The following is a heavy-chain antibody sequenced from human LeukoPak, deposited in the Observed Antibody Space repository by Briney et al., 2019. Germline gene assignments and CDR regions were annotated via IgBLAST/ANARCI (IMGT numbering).Heavy chain of an antibody. CDR2: INTDGSST. D-gene: IGHD1-26*01. Sequence: GGSLRLSCAASGFTFSSYWMHWVRQAPGKGLVWVSRINTDGSSTSYADSVKGRFTISRDNAKNTLYLQMNSLRAEDTAVYYCARGRVGATRGFADYWGQGTLVTVSS. CDR1: GFTFSSYW. CDR3: ARGRVGATRGFADY. J-gene: IGHJ4*02. V-gene: IGHV3-74*01.